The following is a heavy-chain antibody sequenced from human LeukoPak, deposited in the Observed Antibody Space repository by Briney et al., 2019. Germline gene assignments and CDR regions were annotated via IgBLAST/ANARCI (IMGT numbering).Heavy chain of an antibody. CDR2: ISSSTTYI. D-gene: IGHD5-24*01. J-gene: IGHJ4*01. CDR1: GLTFSSFA. Sequence: GGSLRLSCAASGLTFSSFAMNWVRQAPGKGLEWVSSISSSTTYIYYADSVKGRFTISRDNAKNSLYLQMNSLRAEDTAVYYCASNKDGYIKSPDDCWGQGTLVTVSS. V-gene: IGHV3-21*01. CDR3: ASNKDGYIKSPDDC.